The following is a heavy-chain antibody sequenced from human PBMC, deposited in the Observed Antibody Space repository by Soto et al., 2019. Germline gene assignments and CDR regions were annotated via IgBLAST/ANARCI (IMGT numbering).Heavy chain of an antibody. V-gene: IGHV4-31*03. Sequence: QAQLQESGPGLVKPSQTLSLTCTVSGGSISSGGYYWSWIRQHPGKGLEWIGYIYYTGSTYYNPSLKSRVTISVDTSKNQFSLQLSSVTAADSAVYYCARESRDFYYYYLDVWGKGTTVTVSS. CDR1: GGSISSGGYY. CDR3: ARESRDFYYYYLDV. CDR2: IYYTGST. J-gene: IGHJ6*03.